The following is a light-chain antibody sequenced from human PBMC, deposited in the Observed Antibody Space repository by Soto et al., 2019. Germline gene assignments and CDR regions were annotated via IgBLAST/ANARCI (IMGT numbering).Light chain of an antibody. CDR1: QSVTSNY. CDR2: GAS. J-gene: IGKJ1*01. CDR3: QQYASSPRT. Sequence: EIVLTQSPGTLSLSPGERATLSCRASQSVTSNYLAWYQQKPGQAPSLLIYGASARAAGIPDRFSGSGTGTDFALTISGLEPEDFAVYFCQQYASSPRTFGQGTKV. V-gene: IGKV3-20*01.